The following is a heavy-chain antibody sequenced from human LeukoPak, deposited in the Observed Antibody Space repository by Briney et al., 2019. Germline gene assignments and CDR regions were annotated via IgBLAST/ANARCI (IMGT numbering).Heavy chain of an antibody. CDR1: GFTFSSYS. D-gene: IGHD6-19*01. CDR2: INGSGGSR. Sequence: GGSLRLSCAASGFTFSSYSMSWVRQAPGKGLEWVSAINGSGGSRYYSDSVNGRITISRDNSKNTLYLQMNSLRAEDTAVYYCARASGWYYYYYMDVWGKGTTVTVS. J-gene: IGHJ6*03. CDR3: ARASGWYYYYYMDV. V-gene: IGHV3-23*01.